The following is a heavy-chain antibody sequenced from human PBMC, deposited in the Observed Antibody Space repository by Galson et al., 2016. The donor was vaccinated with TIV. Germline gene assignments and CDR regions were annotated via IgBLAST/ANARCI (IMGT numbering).Heavy chain of an antibody. J-gene: IGHJ4*02. Sequence: SVKVSCKASGYSFTAFTMHWVRQAPGQRLEWMGWINVRNGYTEYSENLQARVTITRDSSATTAYMELGSLKTEDTAVYYCAREADYGSGSLYFDYWGQGTLVTVSS. CDR1: GYSFTAFT. CDR3: AREADYGSGSLYFDY. D-gene: IGHD3-16*01. CDR2: INVRNGYT. V-gene: IGHV1-3*01.